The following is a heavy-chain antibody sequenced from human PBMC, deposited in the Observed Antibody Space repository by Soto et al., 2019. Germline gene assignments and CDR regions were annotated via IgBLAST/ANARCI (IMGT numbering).Heavy chain of an antibody. CDR3: AREPEYSSSEYDY. CDR1: GGTFSSYA. CDR2: IIPIFGTA. J-gene: IGHJ4*02. Sequence: ASVKVSCKASGGTFSSYAISWVRQAPGQGHEWMGGIIPIFGTANYAQKYQGRVTITADESTSTAYMELSSLRFEDTAVYYCAREPEYSSSEYDYWGQGTLVTVSS. D-gene: IGHD6-6*01. V-gene: IGHV1-69*13.